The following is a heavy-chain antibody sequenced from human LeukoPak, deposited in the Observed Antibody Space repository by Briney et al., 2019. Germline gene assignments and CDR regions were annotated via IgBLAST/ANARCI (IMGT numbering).Heavy chain of an antibody. CDR2: FDPEDGES. CDR3: ATGHCNTSSCYYYYMDV. V-gene: IGHV1-24*01. J-gene: IGHJ6*03. D-gene: IGHD2/OR15-2a*01. Sequence: ASVEVSCKVSGYSLRELSMHWVRQAPAKGLQWMGVFDPEDGESIIAQQFQGRLTMTEDTSTDTAYMELSSLTSEDTAIYYCATGHCNTSSCYYYYMDVWGKGTTVTVSS. CDR1: GYSLRELS.